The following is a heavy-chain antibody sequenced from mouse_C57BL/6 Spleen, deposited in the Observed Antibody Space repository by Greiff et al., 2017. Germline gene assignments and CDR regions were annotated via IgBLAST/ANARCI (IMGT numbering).Heavy chain of an antibody. CDR3: ARPNWDGPFWYFDV. Sequence: ESGPGLVKPSQSLSLTCSVTGYSITSGYYWNWIRQFPGNKLEWMGYISYDGSNNYNPSLKNRISITRDTSKNQFFLKLNSVTTEDTATYYCARPNWDGPFWYFDVWGTGTTVTVSS. D-gene: IGHD4-1*01. CDR2: ISYDGSN. CDR1: GYSITSGYY. J-gene: IGHJ1*03. V-gene: IGHV3-6*01.